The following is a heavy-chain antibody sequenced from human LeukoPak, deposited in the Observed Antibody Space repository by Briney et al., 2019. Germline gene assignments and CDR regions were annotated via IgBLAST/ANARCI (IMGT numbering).Heavy chain of an antibody. CDR1: GFAFSSFG. CDR2: IRYDGSNK. CDR3: ASQQLVRLRMYYFDY. Sequence: GGSLSLSCAASGFAFSSFGMHWVRQAPGKGLEWVAFIRYDGSNKYYADSVKGRFTISRDNSKNTLYLQMNSLRAEDTAVYYCASQQLVRLRMYYFDYWGQGTLVTVSS. D-gene: IGHD6-13*01. V-gene: IGHV3-30*02. J-gene: IGHJ4*02.